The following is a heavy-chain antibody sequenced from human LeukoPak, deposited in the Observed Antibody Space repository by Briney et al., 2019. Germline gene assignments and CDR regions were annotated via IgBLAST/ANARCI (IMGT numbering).Heavy chain of an antibody. D-gene: IGHD4-17*01. V-gene: IGHV3-53*01. CDR2: IYSGGST. CDR1: GFTVSSNY. J-gene: IGHJ4*02. Sequence: PGGSLRLSCAASGFTVSSNYMSWVRQAPGKGLEWVSVIYSGGSTYYADSVKGRFTISRDNAKNSLYLQMNSLRAEDTAVYYCARDATVTILFDYWGQGTLVTVSS. CDR3: ARDATVTILFDY.